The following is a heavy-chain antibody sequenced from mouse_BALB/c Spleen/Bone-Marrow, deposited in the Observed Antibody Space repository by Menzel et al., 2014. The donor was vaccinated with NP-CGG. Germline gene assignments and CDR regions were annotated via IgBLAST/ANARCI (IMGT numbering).Heavy chain of an antibody. CDR1: GFSLTVYG. Sequence: QVQLQQSGPGLVAPSQSLSITCTVSGFSLTVYGVNWVRQPPGKGLEWMGMIWGEGITDYNSALKSRQSISKDDSKNQIFLKMNSLQTDDTARYYCAREGNYIDYWGQGTTLTVSS. J-gene: IGHJ2*01. CDR2: IWGEGIT. CDR3: AREGNYIDY. V-gene: IGHV2-6-7*01.